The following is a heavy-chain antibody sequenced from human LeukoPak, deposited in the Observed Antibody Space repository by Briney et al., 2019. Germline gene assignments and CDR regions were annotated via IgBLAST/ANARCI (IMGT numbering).Heavy chain of an antibody. Sequence: SETLSLTCTVSGVSITSSSYYWSWIRQPPGKGLEWIGYIYYSGSTNYNPSLKSRVTISVDTSKNQFSLKLSSVTAADTAVYYCARRIYKGIYYFDYWGQGTLVTVSS. J-gene: IGHJ4*02. D-gene: IGHD2-15*01. CDR1: GVSITSSSYY. V-gene: IGHV4-61*01. CDR3: ARRIYKGIYYFDY. CDR2: IYYSGST.